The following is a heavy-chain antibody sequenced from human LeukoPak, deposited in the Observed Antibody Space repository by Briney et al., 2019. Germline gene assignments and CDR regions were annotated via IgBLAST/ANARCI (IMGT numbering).Heavy chain of an antibody. CDR3: ARAEDPALVNVGDYYYYGMDV. J-gene: IGHJ6*02. V-gene: IGHV1-18*01. D-gene: IGHD5-18*01. Sequence: ASVKVSCEASGYTFTSYGISWVRQAPGQGLEWMGWISAYNGNTKYTQIFQGRVTMTTDASTSTAYMELRSLRSDDTAVYYCARAEDPALVNVGDYYYYGMDVWGQGTTVTVSS. CDR2: ISAYNGNT. CDR1: GYTFTSYG.